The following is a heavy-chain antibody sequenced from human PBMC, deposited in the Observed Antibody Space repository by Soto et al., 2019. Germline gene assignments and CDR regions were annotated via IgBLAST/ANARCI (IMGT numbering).Heavy chain of an antibody. J-gene: IGHJ4*02. D-gene: IGHD3-10*01. CDR2: ICWDDDK. V-gene: IGHV2-5*02. Sequence: QITLKESGPTLVKPTQTLTLTCTFSGFSLTTSGVCVGWIRQPPGKALEWLALICWDDDKRYSPSLKSRLTITKDTSKNLVVLTTNHVDPVDAATYYCTHRPYSMGGAFDYWGQGTLVTVSS. CDR3: THRPYSMGGAFDY. CDR1: GFSLTTSGVC.